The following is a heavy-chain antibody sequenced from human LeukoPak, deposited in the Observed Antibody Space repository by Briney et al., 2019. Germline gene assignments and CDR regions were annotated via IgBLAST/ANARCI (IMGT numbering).Heavy chain of an antibody. CDR1: GFTFSSYG. D-gene: IGHD6-6*01. CDR3: AKGIREYSSSPGAFDI. J-gene: IGHJ3*02. V-gene: IGHV3-30*18. Sequence: PGRSLRLSCAASGFTFSSYGMHWVRQAPGKGLEWVAVISYDGSNKYYADSVKGRFTISRDNSKNTLYLQMNSLRAEDTAVYYCAKGIREYSSSPGAFDIWGQGTMVTVSS. CDR2: ISYDGSNK.